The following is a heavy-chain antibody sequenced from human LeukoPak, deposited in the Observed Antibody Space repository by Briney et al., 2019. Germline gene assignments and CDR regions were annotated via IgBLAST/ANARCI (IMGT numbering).Heavy chain of an antibody. D-gene: IGHD1-1*01. CDR1: GGSISSSSYY. CDR3: ARGHWFDY. V-gene: IGHV4-39*01. J-gene: IGHJ4*02. Sequence: SETLSLTCTVSGGSISSSSYYWGWIRQPPGKGLEWIRSIYYSGSTYYNPSLKSRVTISVDTSKNQFSLKLSSVTAADTAVYYCARGHWFDYWGQGTLVTVSS. CDR2: IYYSGST.